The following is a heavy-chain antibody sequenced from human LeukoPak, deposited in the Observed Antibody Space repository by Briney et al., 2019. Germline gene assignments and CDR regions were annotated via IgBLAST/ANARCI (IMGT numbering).Heavy chain of an antibody. Sequence: ASVTVSFKASGYTFTGYYMHWVRQAPGQGREWMGWINPNSGGTNYAQKFQGRVTMTRDTSISTSYMEPSRLRSDDTAVYYCARLRDGYNAFDYWGQGTLVTVSS. CDR1: GYTFTGYY. CDR3: ARLRDGYNAFDY. CDR2: INPNSGGT. J-gene: IGHJ4*02. V-gene: IGHV1-2*02. D-gene: IGHD5-24*01.